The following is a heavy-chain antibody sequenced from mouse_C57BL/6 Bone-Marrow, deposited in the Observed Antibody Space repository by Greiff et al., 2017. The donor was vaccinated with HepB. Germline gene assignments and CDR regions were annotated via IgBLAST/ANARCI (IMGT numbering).Heavy chain of an antibody. CDR2: SRNKANDYTT. V-gene: IGHV7-1*01. D-gene: IGHD4-1*01. CDR3: ARDAPWDAMDY. CDR1: GFTFSDFY. Sequence: EVKLMESGGGLVQSGRSLRLSCATSGFTFSDFYMEWVRQAPVKGLEWIAASRNKANDYTTEYSASVKGRFIVSRDTSQSILYLQMNALRAEDTAIYYCARDAPWDAMDYWGQGTSVTVSS. J-gene: IGHJ4*01.